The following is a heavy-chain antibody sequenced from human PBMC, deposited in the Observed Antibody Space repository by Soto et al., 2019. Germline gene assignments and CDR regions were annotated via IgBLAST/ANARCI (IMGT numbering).Heavy chain of an antibody. CDR3: AAYRIYGATTYYYYGMDV. J-gene: IGHJ6*02. D-gene: IGHD1-26*01. V-gene: IGHV1-58*01. CDR1: GFTFTSSA. CDR2: IIVGSGNT. Sequence: SVKVSGTASGFTFTSSAVQWVRQARGQRLEWIGWIIVGSGNTNYAQKFQERVTIPRDMSTSTAYMGLSSLRSEDTAVYYCAAYRIYGATTYYYYGMDVRGQGTMVTVSS.